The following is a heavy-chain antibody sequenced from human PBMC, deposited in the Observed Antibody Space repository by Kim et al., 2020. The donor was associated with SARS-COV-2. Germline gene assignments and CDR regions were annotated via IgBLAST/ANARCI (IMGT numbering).Heavy chain of an antibody. J-gene: IGHJ4*02. V-gene: IGHV3-23*01. CDR2: ISGNGGPT. Sequence: GGSLRLSCAASGFTFSSHAMSWVRQAPGKGLEWVSGISGSGGPPYYTISGNGGPTYTADSVRGRFTISRDNSKNTLYLQMNSLRAEDTAVYYCAKDRDWDPWGFFDYWGQGTLVTVSS. CDR1: GFTFSSHA. D-gene: IGHD3-9*01. CDR3: AKDRDWDPWGFFDY.